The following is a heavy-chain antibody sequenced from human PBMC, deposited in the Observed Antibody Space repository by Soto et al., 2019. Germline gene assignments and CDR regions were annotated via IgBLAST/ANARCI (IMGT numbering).Heavy chain of an antibody. CDR2: INHSGST. J-gene: IGHJ4*02. CDR3: ARGRFYYDFWSGYSYYFDY. D-gene: IGHD3-3*01. Sequence: LSLTCAVYGGSFSGYYWSWIRQPPGKGLEWIGEINHSGSTNYNPSLKSRVTISVDTSKNQFSLKLSSVTAADTAVYYCARGRFYYDFWSGYSYYFDYWGQGTLVTVSS. V-gene: IGHV4-34*01. CDR1: GGSFSGYY.